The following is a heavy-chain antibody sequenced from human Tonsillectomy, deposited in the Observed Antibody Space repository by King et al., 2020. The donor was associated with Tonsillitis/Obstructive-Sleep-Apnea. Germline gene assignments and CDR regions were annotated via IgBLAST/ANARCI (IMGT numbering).Heavy chain of an antibody. CDR3: ARDDDYGDYDYFDY. CDR1: GFTFSSYA. CDR2: LSYDGSNK. Sequence: VQLVESGGGVVQPGGSLRPSCAASGFTFSSYALHWVRQAPGKGLEWVAVLSYDGSNKYYADSVKGRFTISRDNSKNTLYLQMNSLRAEDTAVYYCARDDDYGDYDYFDYWGQGTLVTVSS. D-gene: IGHD4-17*01. J-gene: IGHJ4*02. V-gene: IGHV3-30*04.